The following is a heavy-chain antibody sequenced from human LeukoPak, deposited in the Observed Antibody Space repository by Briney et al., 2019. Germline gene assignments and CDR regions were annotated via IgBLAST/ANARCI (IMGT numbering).Heavy chain of an antibody. D-gene: IGHD1-26*01. CDR2: INPDGSQK. CDR1: GFSFSLYW. J-gene: IGHJ5*02. CDR3: ARAGSGRSPDWFDP. V-gene: IGHV3-7*01. Sequence: GGSLRLSCAASGFSFSLYWVTWVRRSPGKGLEWVADINPDGSQKYSVDSVKGRFTISRDNAKNSLYLQMNSLRAEDTAVYYCARAGSGRSPDWFDPWGQGTLVTVSS.